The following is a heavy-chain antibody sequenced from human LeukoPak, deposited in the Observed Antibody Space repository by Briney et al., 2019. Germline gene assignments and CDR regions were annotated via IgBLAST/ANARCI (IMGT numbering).Heavy chain of an antibody. Sequence: GGSLRLSCAASGFTFSSYGMHWVRQAPGKGLEWVAFIRYDGSNKYYADSVKGRFTISIDNSKKTPYLQMGSLRPDDTAVYYCPRDRYGEAFDIWGRGTMVTVSS. CDR2: IRYDGSNK. V-gene: IGHV3-30*02. CDR3: PRDRYGEAFDI. J-gene: IGHJ3*02. CDR1: GFTFSSYG. D-gene: IGHD7-27*01.